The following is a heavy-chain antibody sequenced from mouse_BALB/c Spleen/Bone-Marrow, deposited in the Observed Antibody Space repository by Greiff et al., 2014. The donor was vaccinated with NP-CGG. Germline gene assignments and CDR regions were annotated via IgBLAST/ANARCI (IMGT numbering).Heavy chain of an antibody. J-gene: IGHJ4*01. CDR2: IYPGNSDT. CDR1: GYTFTIYW. Sequence: EVQLQQSVTVLARPGASVKMSCKASGYTFTIYWMHWVKQRPGQGLEWIGAIYPGNSDTSYNQKFKGKAKLTAVTSTSTAYMELSSLTNEDSAVYYCTRSMGFYYAMDYWGQGTSVTVSS. D-gene: IGHD2-3*01. CDR3: TRSMGFYYAMDY. V-gene: IGHV1-5*01.